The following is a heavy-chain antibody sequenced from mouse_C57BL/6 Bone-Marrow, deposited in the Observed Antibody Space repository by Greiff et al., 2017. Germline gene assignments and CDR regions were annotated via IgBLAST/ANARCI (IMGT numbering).Heavy chain of an antibody. CDR1: GYTFTDYY. CDR3: ARSNYYSNSYYAMDY. J-gene: IGHJ4*01. V-gene: IGHV1-26*01. Sequence: VQLQQSGPELVKPGASVKISCKASGYTFTDYYMNWVKQSHGKSLEWIGDINPNNGGTSYNQKFKGKATLTVDKSSSTAYMELRSLTSEDSAVYYCARSNYYSNSYYAMDYWGQGTSVTVSS. D-gene: IGHD2-5*01. CDR2: INPNNGGT.